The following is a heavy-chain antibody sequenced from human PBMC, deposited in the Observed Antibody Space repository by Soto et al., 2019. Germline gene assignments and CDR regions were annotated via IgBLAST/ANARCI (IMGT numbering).Heavy chain of an antibody. V-gene: IGHV1-8*01. CDR2: MNPNSGNT. CDR3: AIYCSSTSCYPGAFDI. J-gene: IGHJ3*02. Sequence: ASVKVSCKASGYTFTSYDINWVRQATGQGLEWMGWMNPNSGNTGYAQKFQGRVTMTRNTSISTAYMELSSLRSEDTAVYYCAIYCSSTSCYPGAFDIWGQGTMVTVSS. CDR1: GYTFTSYD. D-gene: IGHD2-2*01.